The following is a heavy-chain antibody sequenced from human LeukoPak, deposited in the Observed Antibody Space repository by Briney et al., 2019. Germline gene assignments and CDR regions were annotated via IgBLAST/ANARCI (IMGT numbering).Heavy chain of an antibody. CDR3: ARETLEGDCSSTSCYEYYYYYYGMDV. D-gene: IGHD2-2*01. J-gene: IGHJ6*02. CDR2: ISSSGSTI. V-gene: IGHV3-11*01. CDR1: GFTFSVYY. Sequence: GGSLRLSCAASGFTFSVYYMSWIRQAPGKGLEWVSYISSSGSTIYYADSVKGRFTISRDNAKNSLYLQMNSLRAEDTAVYYCARETLEGDCSSTSCYEYYYYYYGMDVWGQGTTVTVSS.